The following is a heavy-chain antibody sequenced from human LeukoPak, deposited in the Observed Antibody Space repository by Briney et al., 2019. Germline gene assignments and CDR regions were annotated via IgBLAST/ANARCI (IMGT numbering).Heavy chain of an antibody. CDR1: GGSISSYY. Sequence: PSETLSLTCTVSGGSISSYYWSWIRQPPGKGLEWIGYIFYSGITNYNPSLKSRFTISLATSQTQFTRNLSSLTAATTPWTSVPRGAYYYDSSGYNVYFDLWGRRTLVTVSS. V-gene: IGHV4-59*01. D-gene: IGHD3-22*01. CDR2: IFYSGIT. J-gene: IGHJ2*01. CDR3: PRGAYYYDSSGYNVYFDL.